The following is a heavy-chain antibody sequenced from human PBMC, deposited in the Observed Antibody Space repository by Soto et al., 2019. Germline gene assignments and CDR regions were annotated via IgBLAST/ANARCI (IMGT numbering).Heavy chain of an antibody. J-gene: IGHJ6*02. Sequence: EVQLVESGGGLVQPGGSLRLSCAASGFTLSSYSMHWVRLAPGKGLECGSYISGSSSTIYYADSVKGRFTISRDNAKNSLYLQMNSLRDEDTAVYYCARALPEWYYYYGMDVWGQGTTVTVSS. D-gene: IGHD3-3*01. CDR2: ISGSSSTI. V-gene: IGHV3-48*02. CDR3: ARALPEWYYYYGMDV. CDR1: GFTLSSYS.